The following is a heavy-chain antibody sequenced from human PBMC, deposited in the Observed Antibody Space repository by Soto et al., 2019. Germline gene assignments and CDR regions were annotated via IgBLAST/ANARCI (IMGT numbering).Heavy chain of an antibody. Sequence: QVQLVQSGAEVKKPGSSVKVSCKASGGTFSSYAISWVRQAPGQGLEWMGGIIPIFGTANYAQKFQGRVTMTRDTSTSTVYMELSSLISEDTAVYFCARESSGTQYFDYWGQGTLVTVSS. CDR2: IIPIFGTA. CDR1: GGTFSSYA. D-gene: IGHD6-19*01. J-gene: IGHJ4*02. V-gene: IGHV1-69*06. CDR3: ARESSGTQYFDY.